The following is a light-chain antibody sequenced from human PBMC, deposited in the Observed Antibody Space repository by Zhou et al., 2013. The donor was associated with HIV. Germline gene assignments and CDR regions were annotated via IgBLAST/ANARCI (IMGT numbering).Light chain of an antibody. Sequence: DIQMTQSPSSVSASVGDRVTITCRASQDIAGWLAWYQQNPGTAPRLLIFDASGLQSGVPSRFTGSGSGTDYTLTISSLQPEDFATYYCQKYNSAPRTFGQGTKVAIK. CDR1: QDIAGW. J-gene: IGKJ1*01. CDR2: DAS. V-gene: IGKV1-12*01. CDR3: QKYNSAPRT.